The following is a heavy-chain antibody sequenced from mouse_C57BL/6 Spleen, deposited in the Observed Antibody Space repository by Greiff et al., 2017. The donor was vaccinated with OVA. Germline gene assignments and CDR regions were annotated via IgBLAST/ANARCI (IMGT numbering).Heavy chain of an antibody. CDR1: GYTFTDYN. D-gene: IGHD2-5*01. Sequence: EVQRVESGPELVKPGASVKMSCKASGYTFTDYNMHWVKQSHGKSLEWIGYINPNNGGTSYNQKFKGKATLTVNKSSSTAYMELRSLTSEDSAVYYCARSRDSNYVRFAYWGQGTLVTVSA. CDR3: ARSRDSNYVRFAY. CDR2: INPNNGGT. V-gene: IGHV1-22*01. J-gene: IGHJ3*01.